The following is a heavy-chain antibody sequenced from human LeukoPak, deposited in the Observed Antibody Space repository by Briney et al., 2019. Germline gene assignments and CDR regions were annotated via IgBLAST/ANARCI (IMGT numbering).Heavy chain of an antibody. J-gene: IGHJ3*02. V-gene: IGHV4-61*02. CDR1: GGSISSGSYY. Sequence: SSQTLSLTCTVSGGSISSGSYYWSWIRQPAGKGLEWIGRIYTSGSTNYNPTLKSRVTISVDTSKNQFTLKLSSVTAADTAVYYCARANQWELDGAFDIWGQGTMVTVSS. D-gene: IGHD1-26*01. CDR2: IYTSGST. CDR3: ARANQWELDGAFDI.